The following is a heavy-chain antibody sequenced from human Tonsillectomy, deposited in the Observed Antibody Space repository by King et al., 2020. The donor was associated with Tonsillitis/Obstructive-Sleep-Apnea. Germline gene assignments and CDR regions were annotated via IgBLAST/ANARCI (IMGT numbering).Heavy chain of an antibody. CDR1: GYTFTTYA. CDR3: AREVVVVPATYGWFDP. D-gene: IGHD2-2*01. J-gene: IGHJ5*02. V-gene: IGHV7-4-1*02. Sequence: QLVQSGSEVKKPGASVKVSCKASGYTFTTYAMKWVRQAPGQGLEWMGWINTNTGIPTYAQGFTGRFVFSLDTSVSTAYLQISSLKAEDTAVYYCAREVVVVPATYGWFDPWGQGTLVTVSS. CDR2: INTNTGIP.